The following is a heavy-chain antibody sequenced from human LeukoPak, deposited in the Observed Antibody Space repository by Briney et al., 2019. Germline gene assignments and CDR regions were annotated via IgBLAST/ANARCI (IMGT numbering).Heavy chain of an antibody. V-gene: IGHV3-48*02. CDR2: ITSNSNDK. J-gene: IGHJ3*01. CDR3: ARYYDRSGFYRDAFDR. D-gene: IGHD3-22*01. Sequence: GGSLRLSCAASGFIFKTYCMSWVRQAPGKGLEWLSYITSNSNDKYYADSVKGRFTTSRDNAKDSLHLQMDSLRDEDTAVYYCARYYDRSGFYRDAFDRWGQGTMVTVSA. CDR1: GFIFKTYC.